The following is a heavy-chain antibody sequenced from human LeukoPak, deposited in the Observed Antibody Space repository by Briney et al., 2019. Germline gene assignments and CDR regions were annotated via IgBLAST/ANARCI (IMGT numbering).Heavy chain of an antibody. J-gene: IGHJ5*02. V-gene: IGHV1-2*02. CDR3: ARDVTGGYGERWFDP. D-gene: IGHD4-17*01. Sequence: GASVKVSCKASGYTFTGYYIHWVRQAPGQGLEWMGWINPNSGGTNYAQKFQGRVTMTRDTSISTAYMELSRLRSDDTAVYYCARDVTGGYGERWFDPWGQGTLVTVSS. CDR2: INPNSGGT. CDR1: GYTFTGYY.